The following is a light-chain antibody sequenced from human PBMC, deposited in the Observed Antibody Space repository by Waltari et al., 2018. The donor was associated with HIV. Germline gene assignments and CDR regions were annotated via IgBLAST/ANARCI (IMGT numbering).Light chain of an antibody. CDR3: SSYTSSSTLV. J-gene: IGLJ1*01. Sequence: QSALTQPASVSGSPGQSITISCTGTSSDVGGYNYVSWYQQHPGKAPKLMIYEVSNRPSGVDNRFSCSKSGNTASLTISGLQAEDEADYYCSSYTSSSTLVFGTGTKVTVL. CDR2: EVS. CDR1: SSDVGGYNY. V-gene: IGLV2-14*01.